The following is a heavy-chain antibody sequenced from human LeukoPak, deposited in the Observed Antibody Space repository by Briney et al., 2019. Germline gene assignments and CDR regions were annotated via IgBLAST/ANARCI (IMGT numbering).Heavy chain of an antibody. V-gene: IGHV3-48*03. CDR2: ISSSGKNI. J-gene: IGHJ5*02. Sequence: GGSLRLSCAASGFTFSSYEMNWVRQAPGKGLEWVSYISSSGKNIYFADSVKGRFTISRDNAKNSLFLQMNSLRAEDTAVYYCARAHSGYYTTTTCYSNWFDPWGQGTLVTVSS. D-gene: IGHD2-2*03. CDR1: GFTFSSYE. CDR3: ARAHSGYYTTTTCYSNWFDP.